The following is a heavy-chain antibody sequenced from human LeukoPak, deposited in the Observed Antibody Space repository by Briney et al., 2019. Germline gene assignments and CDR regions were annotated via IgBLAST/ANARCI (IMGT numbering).Heavy chain of an antibody. CDR3: ARLSGRGRYLDIVATIGDY. J-gene: IGHJ4*02. CDR1: GYSFTSYW. Sequence: GESLKISCQGSGYSFTSYWIGWVRQMTGKGLEWMGIIYPGDSDTRYSPSFQGQVTISADKSISTAYLQWSSLKASDTAMYYCARLSGRGRYLDIVATIGDYWGQGTLVTVSS. V-gene: IGHV5-51*01. CDR2: IYPGDSDT. D-gene: IGHD5-12*01.